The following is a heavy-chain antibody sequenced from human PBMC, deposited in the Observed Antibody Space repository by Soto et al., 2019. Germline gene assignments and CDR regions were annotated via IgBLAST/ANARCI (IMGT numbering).Heavy chain of an antibody. CDR3: ARGGGMVRRDYYGMDV. Sequence: ETLSLTCAVYGGSFSGYYWSWIRQPPGKGLEWIGEINHSGSTNYNPSLKSRVTISVDTSKNQFSLKLSSVTAADTAVYYCARGGGMVRRDYYGMDVWGQGTTVTVS. D-gene: IGHD2-8*01. V-gene: IGHV4-34*01. J-gene: IGHJ6*02. CDR1: GGSFSGYY. CDR2: INHSGST.